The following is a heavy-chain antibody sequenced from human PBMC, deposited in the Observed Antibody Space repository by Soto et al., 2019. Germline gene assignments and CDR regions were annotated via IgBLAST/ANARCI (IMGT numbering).Heavy chain of an antibody. D-gene: IGHD3-22*01. J-gene: IGHJ4*02. V-gene: IGHV1-18*01. Sequence: ASVKVSCKASGYTFTSYGISWVRQAPGQGLEWMGWISAYNGNTNYAQKLQGRVTMTTDTSTSTAYMELRSLRSDDTAVYYCARDYDSSGYYGIPFDYWGQGTLVTVSS. CDR2: ISAYNGNT. CDR3: ARDYDSSGYYGIPFDY. CDR1: GYTFTSYG.